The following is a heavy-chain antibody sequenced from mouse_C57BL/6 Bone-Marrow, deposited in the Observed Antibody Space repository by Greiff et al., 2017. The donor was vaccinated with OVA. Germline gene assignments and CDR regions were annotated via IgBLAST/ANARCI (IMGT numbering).Heavy chain of an antibody. CDR3: ARGVLRPYFDY. V-gene: IGHV1-7*01. CDR2: INPSSGYT. D-gene: IGHD1-2*01. J-gene: IGHJ2*01. Sequence: QVQLQQSGAELAKPGASVKLSCKASGYTFTSYWMHWVKQRPGQGLEWIGYINPSSGYTKYNQKFKDKATLTAAKSSSTAYMQLSSLTYEDSAVYYCARGVLRPYFDYWGQGTTLTVSS. CDR1: GYTFTSYW.